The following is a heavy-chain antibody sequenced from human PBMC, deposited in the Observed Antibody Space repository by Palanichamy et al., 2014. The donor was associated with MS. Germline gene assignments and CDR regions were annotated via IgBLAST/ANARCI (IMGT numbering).Heavy chain of an antibody. CDR1: GFTFNTYA. CDR2: ISRSGGTT. D-gene: IGHD1-26*01. Sequence: EVQLLESGGGLVQPGGSLRLSCAASGFTFNTYAMSWVRQAPGKGLEWVSTISRSGGTTYYADSVEGRFTISRDNSNNALYLQMSSLRAEDTAVYYCAKWEVGATPWFDPWGQGTLVTVSS. J-gene: IGHJ5*02. CDR3: AKWEVGATPWFDP. V-gene: IGHV3-23*01.